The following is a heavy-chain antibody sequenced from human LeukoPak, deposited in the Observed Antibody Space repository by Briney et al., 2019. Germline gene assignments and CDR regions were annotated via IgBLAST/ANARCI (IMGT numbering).Heavy chain of an antibody. D-gene: IGHD3-22*01. CDR3: ARGWNIRPYYYDSSGYYWPRLDY. CDR1: GYTFTSYD. Sequence: ASVKVSCKASGYTFTSYDINWVRQATGQGLEWMGWMNPNSGNTGYAQKFQGRVTMTRNTSISTAYMELSSLRSEDTAVYYCARGWNIRPYYYDSSGYYWPRLDYWGQGTLVTVSS. CDR2: MNPNSGNT. J-gene: IGHJ4*02. V-gene: IGHV1-8*01.